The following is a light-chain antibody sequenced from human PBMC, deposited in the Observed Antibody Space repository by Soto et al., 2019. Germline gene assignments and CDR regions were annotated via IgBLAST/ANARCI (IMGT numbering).Light chain of an antibody. CDR1: SSDIGAGYD. V-gene: IGLV1-40*01. Sequence: QSVLTQPPSVSGAPGQRVTIYCTGSSSDIGAGYDVHWYQQLPGTAPKLLIYGNNNRPSGVPDRFSGSKSGTSASLAITGLQAEDEADYYCQSYDSSLSDSGVFGGGTKLTVL. CDR3: QSYDSSLSDSGV. CDR2: GNN. J-gene: IGLJ2*01.